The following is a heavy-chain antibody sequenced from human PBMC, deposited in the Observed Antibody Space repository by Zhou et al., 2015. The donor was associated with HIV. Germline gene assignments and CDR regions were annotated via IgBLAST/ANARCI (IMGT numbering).Heavy chain of an antibody. CDR1: GFTFSDHY. CDR3: ARETNGYGGNSHFDY. V-gene: IGHV3-11*01. CDR2: ISSSGRTK. J-gene: IGHJ4*02. Sequence: QVQLVESGGSLVKPGGSLRLSCVGSGFTFSDHYMNWIRQAPGKGLEWVSYISSSGRTKNYADSVKGRFTISRDNAENSVYLQMDSLRPEDTAVYYCARETNGYGGNSHFDYWGQGTLAIVSS. D-gene: IGHD4-23*01.